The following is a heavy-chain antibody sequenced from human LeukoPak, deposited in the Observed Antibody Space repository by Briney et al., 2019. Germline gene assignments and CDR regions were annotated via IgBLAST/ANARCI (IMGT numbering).Heavy chain of an antibody. V-gene: IGHV1-18*04. J-gene: IGHJ4*02. D-gene: IGHD2-2*01. CDR1: GSTFTSYG. CDR2: ISAYNGNT. Sequence: GASVKVSCKASGSTFTSYGISWVRQAPGQGLEWMGWISAYNGNTNYAQKLQGRITMTTDTSTSTAYMELRSLRSDDTAVYYCARDLFVVVPAAIGYWGQGTLVTVSS. CDR3: ARDLFVVVPAAIGY.